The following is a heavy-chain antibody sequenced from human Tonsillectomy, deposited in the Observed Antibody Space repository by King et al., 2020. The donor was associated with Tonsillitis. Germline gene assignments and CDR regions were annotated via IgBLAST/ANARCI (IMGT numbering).Heavy chain of an antibody. V-gene: IGHV3-7*03. Sequence: VQLVESGGGLVQPGGSLRLSCAGSGFTFSNYWMTWVRQTPGKGLEWVANIRKDGSAKYYVDSVKGRFTISRDNAKEAVYLQMDSLRADDTAVYFCARDENPYDGSVHYDAFDMWGQGTMVTVSS. CDR3: ARDENPYDGSVHYDAFDM. CDR2: IRKDGSAK. D-gene: IGHD3-22*01. J-gene: IGHJ3*02. CDR1: GFTFSNYW.